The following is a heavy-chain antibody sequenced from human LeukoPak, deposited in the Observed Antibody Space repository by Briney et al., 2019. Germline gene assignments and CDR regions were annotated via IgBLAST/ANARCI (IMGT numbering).Heavy chain of an antibody. D-gene: IGHD4-23*01. J-gene: IGHJ4*02. CDR3: ARTVVTPSNRFDY. Sequence: SGPALVKPTQTLTLTCTFPGFSLSTSGMCVSWIRQPPGKALEWLARIDWDDDKYYSTSLKTRLPISKDTSKNQVVLTMTNMDPVDTATYYCARTVVTPSNRFDYWGQGTLVTVSS. CDR1: GFSLSTSGMC. CDR2: IDWDDDK. V-gene: IGHV2-70*11.